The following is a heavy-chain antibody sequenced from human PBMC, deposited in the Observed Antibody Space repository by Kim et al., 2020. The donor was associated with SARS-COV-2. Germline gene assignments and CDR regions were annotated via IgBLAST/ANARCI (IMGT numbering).Heavy chain of an antibody. D-gene: IGHD4-17*01. CDR1: GFTFSKSR. V-gene: IGHV3-7*01. Sequence: GGSLRLSCVASGFTFSKSRMSWVRQAPGKALEWVANINRDGSAEYYLGSVKGRFVISRDNAKNSLSLRMTNLRPEDTAIYYCAREGGDDFSSTPNLW. J-gene: IGHJ2*01. CDR3: AREGGDDFSSTPNL. CDR2: INRDGSAE.